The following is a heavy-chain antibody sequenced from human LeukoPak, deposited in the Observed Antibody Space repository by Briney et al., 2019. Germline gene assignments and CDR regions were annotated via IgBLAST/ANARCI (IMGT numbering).Heavy chain of an antibody. CDR3: AKDPLNYDILTGYYEEIFDY. Sequence: GGSLRLSCAASGFTFSSYAMSWVRQAPGKGLEWVSSISGSGGSTDYADSVKGRFTISRDNSKNTLVLQMNSLRAEDTAVYYCAKDPLNYDILTGYYEEIFDYWGQGTLVTVSS. J-gene: IGHJ4*02. CDR2: ISGSGGST. D-gene: IGHD3-9*01. V-gene: IGHV3-23*01. CDR1: GFTFSSYA.